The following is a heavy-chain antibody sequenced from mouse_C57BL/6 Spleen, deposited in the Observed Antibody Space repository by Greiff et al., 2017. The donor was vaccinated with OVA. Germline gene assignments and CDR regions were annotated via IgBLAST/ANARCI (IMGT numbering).Heavy chain of an antibody. Sequence: QVQLQQPGAELVKPGASVKMSCKASGYTFTSYWITWVKQRPGQGLEWIGDIYPGSGSTNYNEKFKSKATLTVDTSSSTAYMQLSSLTSEDSAVYYCARGGGSSGPFAYWGQGTLVTVSA. D-gene: IGHD3-2*02. CDR2: IYPGSGST. CDR3: ARGGGSSGPFAY. CDR1: GYTFTSYW. J-gene: IGHJ3*01. V-gene: IGHV1-55*01.